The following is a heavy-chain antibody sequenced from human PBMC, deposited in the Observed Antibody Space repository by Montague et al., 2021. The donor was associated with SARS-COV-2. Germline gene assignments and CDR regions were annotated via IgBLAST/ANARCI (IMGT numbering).Heavy chain of an antibody. CDR2: IYFSGST. V-gene: IGHV4-59*08. CDR1: GVSISSYY. J-gene: IGHJ3*02. Sequence: SETLSLTCAVSGVSISSYYWSWIRQPPGKGLEWIGCIYFSGSTNYNPSLKSRVTISVDTSKNQFSLKLSSVTAADTAVYYCARHGRFSVIVNTPRGAFDIRGQGTMVTVSS. D-gene: IGHD3-22*01. CDR3: ARHGRFSVIVNTPRGAFDI.